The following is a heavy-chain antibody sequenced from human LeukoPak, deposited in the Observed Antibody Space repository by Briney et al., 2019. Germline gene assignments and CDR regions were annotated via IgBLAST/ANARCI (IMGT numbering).Heavy chain of an antibody. CDR2: ISGSGGST. V-gene: IGHV3-23*01. J-gene: IGHJ4*02. CDR1: GFTFSSYA. Sequence: GGSLRLSCAASGFTFSSYAMSWVRQAPGKGLEWVSAISGSGGSTYYADSVKGRFTISRDNSRNTLYLQMNSLRAEDTAVYYCAKGIVVVVAATFDYWGQGTLVTVSS. D-gene: IGHD2-15*01. CDR3: AKGIVVVVAATFDY.